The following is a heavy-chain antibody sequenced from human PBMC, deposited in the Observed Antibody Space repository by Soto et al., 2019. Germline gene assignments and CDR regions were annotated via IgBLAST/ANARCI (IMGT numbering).Heavy chain of an antibody. J-gene: IGHJ5*02. Sequence: PWGSLLLSCAASVSTFSNAWMSWVRQAPGKGLEWVGRVKSKSNGGTTDYAASVKGRFTISRDDSKNTLYLQMNSLKTEDTAVYYCTTLGFDPWGQGTLVTVSS. V-gene: IGHV3-15*01. CDR3: TTLGFDP. CDR2: VKSKSNGGTT. CDR1: VSTFSNAW.